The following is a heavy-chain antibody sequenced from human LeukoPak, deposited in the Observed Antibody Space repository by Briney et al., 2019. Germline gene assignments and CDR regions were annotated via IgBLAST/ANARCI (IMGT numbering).Heavy chain of an antibody. V-gene: IGHV3-64D*09. J-gene: IGHJ4*02. CDR3: VKRLTPGSYDY. CDR2: ISSNGGST. CDR1: GFTFSSCG. Sequence: GGSLRLSCSASGFTFSSCGMHWVRQAPGKGLEYVSAISSNGGSTYYADSVKGRFTISRDNSKNTLYLQMSSLRTEDTAVYYCVKRLTPGSYDYWGQGTLVTVSS. D-gene: IGHD1-26*01.